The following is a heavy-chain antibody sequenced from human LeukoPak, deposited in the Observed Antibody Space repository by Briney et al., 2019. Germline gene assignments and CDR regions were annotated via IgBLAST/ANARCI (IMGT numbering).Heavy chain of an antibody. Sequence: ASETLSLTCTVSGGSVNSSSYYWGWVRQPPGKGLGWIGGIYYSGSTYYNPSLKSRLTISVDTSNNQFSLNLSSVTAADTAVYYCRIIYCKATNCYAKGDYWSQGTLVTISS. CDR2: IYYSGST. CDR3: RIIYCKATNCYAKGDY. D-gene: IGHD2-2*01. J-gene: IGHJ4*02. V-gene: IGHV4-39*01. CDR1: GGSVNSSSYY.